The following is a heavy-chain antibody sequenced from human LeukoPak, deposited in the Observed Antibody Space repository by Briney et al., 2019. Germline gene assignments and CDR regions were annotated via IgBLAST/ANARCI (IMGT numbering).Heavy chain of an antibody. CDR3: ARDDYRGVTNFDP. D-gene: IGHD3-10*01. Sequence: SETLSLTCTVRGGAISPYFWSWIRQPPGKGLEWIGYISYSGSTNYNPSLKSRVTISVDTSKNQFSLQLSSVTAADTAVYYCARDDYRGVTNFDPWGQGTLVTVSS. CDR1: GGAISPYF. V-gene: IGHV4-59*01. J-gene: IGHJ5*02. CDR2: ISYSGST.